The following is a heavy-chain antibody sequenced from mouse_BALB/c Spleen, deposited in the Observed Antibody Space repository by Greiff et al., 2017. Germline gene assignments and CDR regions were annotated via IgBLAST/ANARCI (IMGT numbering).Heavy chain of an antibody. J-gene: IGHJ3*01. CDR3: ARGYFWFAY. Sequence: EVKLVESGGGLVQPGGSLRLSCATSGFTFTDYYMSWVRQPPGKALEWLGFIRNKANGYTTEYSASVKGRFTISRDNSQSILYLQMNTLRAEDSATYYCARGYFWFAYWGQGTLVTVSA. D-gene: IGHD1-1*01. V-gene: IGHV7-3*02. CDR1: GFTFTDYY. CDR2: IRNKANGYTT.